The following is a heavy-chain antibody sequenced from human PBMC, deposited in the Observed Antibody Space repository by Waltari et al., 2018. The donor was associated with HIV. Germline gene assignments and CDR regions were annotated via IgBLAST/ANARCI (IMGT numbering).Heavy chain of an antibody. J-gene: IGHJ4*02. V-gene: IGHV4-39*07. CDR2: IYYTGNT. D-gene: IGHD4-17*01. Sequence: QLRLQESGPRLVKPSETLSLTCSVSGGSISSNVYHWGWIRQSPGKGLEWIGSIYYTGNTYYKPSLKRRVTISIDTSKNQFSVRLTSVTAADTAIYYCVAQDYSDSVDWWGQGTLVTVFS. CDR1: GGSISSNVYH. CDR3: VAQDYSDSVDW.